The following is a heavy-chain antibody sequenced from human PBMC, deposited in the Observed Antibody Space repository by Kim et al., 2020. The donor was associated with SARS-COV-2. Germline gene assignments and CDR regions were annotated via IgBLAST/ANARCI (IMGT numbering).Heavy chain of an antibody. CDR3: ARALKATAMVSTFDY. V-gene: IGHV3-21*01. Sequence: GGSLRLSCAASGFTFSSYSMNWVRQAPGKGLEWVSSISSSSSYIYYADSVKGRFTISRDNAKNSLYLQMNSLRAEDTAVYYCARALKATAMVSTFDYWGQGTLVTVSS. CDR2: ISSSSSYI. J-gene: IGHJ4*02. D-gene: IGHD5-18*01. CDR1: GFTFSSYS.